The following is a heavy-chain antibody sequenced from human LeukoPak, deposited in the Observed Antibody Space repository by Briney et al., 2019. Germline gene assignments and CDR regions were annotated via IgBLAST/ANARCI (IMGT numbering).Heavy chain of an antibody. Sequence: GGSLRLSCAASGFSFSSYEMNWVRQPPGKGLEWVSYISSSGSTIYYADSVKGRFTISRDNAKNSLYLQMNSLRAHDTAVYYCARDSRWIQFDYWGQGTLVTVSS. CDR1: GFSFSSYE. CDR3: ARDSRWIQFDY. J-gene: IGHJ4*02. CDR2: ISSSGSTI. D-gene: IGHD5-18*01. V-gene: IGHV3-48*03.